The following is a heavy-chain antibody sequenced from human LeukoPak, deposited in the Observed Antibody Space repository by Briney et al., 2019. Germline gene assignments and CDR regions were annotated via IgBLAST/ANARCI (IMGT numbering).Heavy chain of an antibody. V-gene: IGHV4-39*07. CDR2: IYYSGST. J-gene: IGHJ5*02. Sequence: SETLSLTCTVSGGSISSSSYYWGWIRQPPGKGLEWFGSIYYSGSTYYNPSLKSRVAISVDTSKNQFSLKLSSVTAADTAVYYCARGTYYYDSSGYYSGWFDPWGQGTLVTVSS. CDR1: GGSISSSSYY. CDR3: ARGTYYYDSSGYYSGWFDP. D-gene: IGHD3-22*01.